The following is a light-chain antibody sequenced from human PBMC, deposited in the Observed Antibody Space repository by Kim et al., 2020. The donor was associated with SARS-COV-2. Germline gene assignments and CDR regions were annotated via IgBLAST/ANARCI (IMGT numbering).Light chain of an antibody. V-gene: IGLV2-11*01. CDR2: DVS. Sequence: QSALTQPRSVSGSPGQSITISCTGTSSDVGSSNYVSWYQQRPGRAPTVTIYDVSQRPSGVPYRFSGSKSGNTASLTISGLQADDEADYYCCSYAGSNTFVFGGGTQLTVL. J-gene: IGLJ2*01. CDR3: CSYAGSNTFV. CDR1: SSDVGSSNY.